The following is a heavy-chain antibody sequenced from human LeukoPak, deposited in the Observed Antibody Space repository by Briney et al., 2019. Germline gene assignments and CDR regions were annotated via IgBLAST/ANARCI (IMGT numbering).Heavy chain of an antibody. CDR1: GFSFSSYG. CDR2: IHYDGSDK. CDR3: AKDGVGTSAWRI. J-gene: IGHJ4*02. V-gene: IGHV3-30*02. D-gene: IGHD6-19*01. Sequence: GRSLRLSCAASGFSFSSYGMHWVRQAPDKGLEWLAFIHYDGSDKYYADSVKGRLTISRDNLKKTVFLQMNSLRVEDTAVYYCAKDGVGTSAWRIWGQGNLVTVSS.